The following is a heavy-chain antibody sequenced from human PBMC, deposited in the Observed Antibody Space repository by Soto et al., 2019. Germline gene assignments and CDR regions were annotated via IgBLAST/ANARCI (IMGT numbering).Heavy chain of an antibody. Sequence: QVQLQESGPGLVKPSQTLSLTCTVSGGSISSGGYYWSWLRQHPGKGLEWIGYIYYSGSTYYNPSLKSRVTISVDTSKNQFSLKLSSVTAADTAVYYCARSGDSYGPNPLLYWGQGTLVTVSS. CDR3: ARSGDSYGPNPLLY. CDR2: IYYSGST. CDR1: GGSISSGGYY. V-gene: IGHV4-31*03. J-gene: IGHJ4*02. D-gene: IGHD5-18*01.